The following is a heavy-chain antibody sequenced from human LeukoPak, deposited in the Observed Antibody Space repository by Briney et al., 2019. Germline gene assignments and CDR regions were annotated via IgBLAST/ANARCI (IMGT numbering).Heavy chain of an antibody. V-gene: IGHV3-9*01. CDR3: AKDMSYSSGWYYFDY. CDR2: ISWNSGSI. J-gene: IGHJ4*02. D-gene: IGHD6-19*01. CDR1: GFTFDDYA. Sequence: GRSLRLSCAASGFTFDDYAMHWVRQAPGKGLEWVSGISWNSGSIGYADSVKGRFTISRDNAKNSLYLQMNSLRAEDTALYYCAKDMSYSSGWYYFDYWGQGTLVTVPS.